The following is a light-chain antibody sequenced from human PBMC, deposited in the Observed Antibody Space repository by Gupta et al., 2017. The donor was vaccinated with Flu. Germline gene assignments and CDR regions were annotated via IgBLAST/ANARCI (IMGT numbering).Light chain of an antibody. CDR2: AAS. CDR3: QQYNNWPPLT. V-gene: IGKV3-15*01. Sequence: EIVLTQSPATLSLSPGETGTLSCRARLSIGTNVAWYQQKPGQPPRLLIYAASTRATGIPARFSGSGSGKELSLTISSRQSEDFAVYYCQQYNNWPPLTFGGGTKVEMK. J-gene: IGKJ4*01. CDR1: LSIGTN.